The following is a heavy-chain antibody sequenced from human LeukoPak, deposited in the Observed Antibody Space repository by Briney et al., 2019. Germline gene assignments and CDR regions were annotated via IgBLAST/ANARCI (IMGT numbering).Heavy chain of an antibody. Sequence: KASEPLSLTCTVSGGSISSYYWSWIRQPPGKGLEWIGYIYYSGSTNYNPSLKSRVTISVDTSKNQFSLQLSSVTAADTAVYYCARESCYGDNGMDVWGQGTTVTVSS. J-gene: IGHJ6*02. CDR1: GGSISSYY. CDR3: ARESCYGDNGMDV. D-gene: IGHD4-17*01. CDR2: IYYSGST. V-gene: IGHV4-59*01.